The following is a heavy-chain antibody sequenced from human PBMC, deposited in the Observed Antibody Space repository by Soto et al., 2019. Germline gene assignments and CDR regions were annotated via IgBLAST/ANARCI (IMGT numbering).Heavy chain of an antibody. J-gene: IGHJ4*01. CDR1: GYSISSGSY. CDR3: ARVHVMVVAGSTFHY. CDR2: SYHGGAT. Sequence: PSETMSLACTVPGYSISSGSYWSWIRQPPGKGAGGIASSYHGGATFYNRSLKSRITMSVDTSNNQFSLKLTSVTAADTAVYYCARVHVMVVAGSTFHYWAHGTRDTV. V-gene: IGHV4-38-2*02. D-gene: IGHD6-19*01.